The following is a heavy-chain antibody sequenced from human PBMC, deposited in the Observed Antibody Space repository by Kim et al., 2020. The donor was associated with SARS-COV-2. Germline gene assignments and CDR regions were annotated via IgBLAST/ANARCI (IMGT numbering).Heavy chain of an antibody. Sequence: GGSLRLSCAASGFTFSSYAMHWVRQAPGKGLEWVAVISYDGSNKYYADSVKGRFTISRDNSKNTLYLQMNSLRAEDTAVYYCARDIVVVTALDYWGQGTL. CDR3: ARDIVVVTALDY. J-gene: IGHJ4*02. D-gene: IGHD2-21*02. CDR1: GFTFSSYA. V-gene: IGHV3-30*04. CDR2: ISYDGSNK.